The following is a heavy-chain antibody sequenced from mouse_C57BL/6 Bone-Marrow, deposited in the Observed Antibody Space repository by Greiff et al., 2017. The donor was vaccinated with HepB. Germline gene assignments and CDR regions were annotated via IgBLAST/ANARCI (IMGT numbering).Heavy chain of an antibody. CDR1: GFSLTSYA. CDR2: IWTGGGT. Sequence: VKLVESGPGLVAPSQSLSITCTVSGFSLTSYAISWVRQPPGKGLEWLGVIWTGGGTNYNSALKSRLSISKDNSKSQVFLKMNSLQTDDTARYYCGRNSITTVVASFDYWGQGTTLPGSS. CDR3: GRNSITTVVASFDY. V-gene: IGHV2-9-1*01. D-gene: IGHD1-1*01. J-gene: IGHJ2*01.